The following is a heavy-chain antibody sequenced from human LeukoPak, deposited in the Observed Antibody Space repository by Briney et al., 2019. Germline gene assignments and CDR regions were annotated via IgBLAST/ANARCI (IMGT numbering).Heavy chain of an antibody. Sequence: SQTLSLTCTVSGGSISSGSYYWSWIRQPAGKGLEWIGRIYTSGSTNYNPSLKSRVTISVDTSKNQFSLKLSSVTAADTAVYYCARVSGWWPTDAFDIWGQGTMVTVSS. V-gene: IGHV4-61*02. CDR3: ARVSGWWPTDAFDI. CDR1: GGSISSGSYY. CDR2: IYTSGST. J-gene: IGHJ3*02. D-gene: IGHD2-15*01.